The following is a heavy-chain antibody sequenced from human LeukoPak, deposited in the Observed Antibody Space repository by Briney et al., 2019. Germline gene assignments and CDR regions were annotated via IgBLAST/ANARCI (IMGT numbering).Heavy chain of an antibody. CDR3: ASGHDYGDLDY. D-gene: IGHD4-17*01. V-gene: IGHV3-11*04. Sequence: GGSLRLSCTASVFTFCDYYMSWIRQAPGKGLEWVSYISSSGSTIYYADSVKGRFTISRDNAKNSLYLQMNSLRVEDTAVYYCASGHDYGDLDYWGQGTLVTVSS. CDR2: ISSSGSTI. J-gene: IGHJ4*02. CDR1: VFTFCDYY.